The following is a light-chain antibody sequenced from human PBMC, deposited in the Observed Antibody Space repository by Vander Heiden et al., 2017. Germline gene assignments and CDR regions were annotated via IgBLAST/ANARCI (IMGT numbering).Light chain of an antibody. CDR2: GNR. V-gene: IGLV1-40*01. J-gene: IGLJ3*02. CDR3: QSYDSSLSGYV. CDR1: SSNIGASYE. Sequence: HSVLTQSPTVSGSPLQSVTISCTLSSSNIGASYEAHWYQPLPGTAPQLLTMGNRYRPSRVPDRFSGSKSGTSASLAISGLQAEDEADYYCQSYDSSLSGYVFGGGTKLTVL.